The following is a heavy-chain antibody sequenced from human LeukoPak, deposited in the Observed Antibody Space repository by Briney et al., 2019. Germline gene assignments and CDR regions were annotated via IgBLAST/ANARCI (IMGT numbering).Heavy chain of an antibody. J-gene: IGHJ4*02. CDR3: ARLVIYYVFLDY. CDR2: IYHSGST. CDR1: GYSISSGYY. Sequence: PSETLSLTCTVSGYSISSGYYWGWIRQPPGKGLEWIGSIYHSGSTYYNPSLKSRVTISVDTSKNQFSLKLSSVTAADTAVYYCARLVIYYVFLDYWGQGTLVTVSS. V-gene: IGHV4-38-2*02. D-gene: IGHD3-16*01.